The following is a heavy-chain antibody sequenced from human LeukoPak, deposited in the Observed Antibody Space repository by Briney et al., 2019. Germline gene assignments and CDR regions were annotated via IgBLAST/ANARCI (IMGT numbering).Heavy chain of an antibody. Sequence: PGGSLRLSCAASGFTFSSYAMSWVRQAPGKGLEWVSAISGSGGSTYYADSVKGRFTISRDNSKNTLYLQMNSLRAEDTAVYYCAKGGGTTVTKLYYFDYWGQGTLVTVSS. J-gene: IGHJ4*02. CDR2: ISGSGGST. CDR1: GFTFSSYA. V-gene: IGHV3-23*01. CDR3: AKGGGTTVTKLYYFDY. D-gene: IGHD4-17*01.